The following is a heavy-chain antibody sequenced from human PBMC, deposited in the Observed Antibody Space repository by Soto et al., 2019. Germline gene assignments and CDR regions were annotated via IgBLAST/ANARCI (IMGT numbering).Heavy chain of an antibody. Sequence: GGSLRLSCAASGFTFSNAWMSWVRQAPGKGLEWVGRIKSKTDGGTTDYAAPVKGRFTISRDDSKNTLYLQMNSLKTEDTAVYYCTTAHLSDEATVTNRRVFDYWGQGTLVTVSS. D-gene: IGHD4-4*01. J-gene: IGHJ4*02. V-gene: IGHV3-15*01. CDR2: IKSKTDGGTT. CDR3: TTAHLSDEATVTNRRVFDY. CDR1: GFTFSNAW.